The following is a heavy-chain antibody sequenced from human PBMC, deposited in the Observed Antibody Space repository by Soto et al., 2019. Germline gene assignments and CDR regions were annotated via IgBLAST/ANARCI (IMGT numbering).Heavy chain of an antibody. V-gene: IGHV4-59*01. Sequence: SETLSLTCTVSGGSISSYYWSWIRQPPGKGLEWIGYIYYSGSTYYNPSLKSRVTISVDTSKNQFSLKLSSVTAADTAVYYCATRFGEINYYGMDVWGQGTTVTVSS. D-gene: IGHD3-10*01. CDR1: GGSISSYY. CDR2: IYYSGST. J-gene: IGHJ6*02. CDR3: ATRFGEINYYGMDV.